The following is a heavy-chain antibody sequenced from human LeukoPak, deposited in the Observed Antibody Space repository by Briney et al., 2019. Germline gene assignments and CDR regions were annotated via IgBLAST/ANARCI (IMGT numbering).Heavy chain of an antibody. CDR3: AKALDVLRFLEWFDVFDI. CDR2: ISGSGGST. D-gene: IGHD3-3*01. Sequence: GGSLRLSCAASGFTFSSYTMSGVRQAPGKRLERGSAISGSGGSTDYADSVKGRFTISRDNSKNTMYMQMNSLRAEDTDVYYCAKALDVLRFLEWFDVFDIWGQGTMVTVSS. V-gene: IGHV3-23*01. J-gene: IGHJ3*02. CDR1: GFTFSSYT.